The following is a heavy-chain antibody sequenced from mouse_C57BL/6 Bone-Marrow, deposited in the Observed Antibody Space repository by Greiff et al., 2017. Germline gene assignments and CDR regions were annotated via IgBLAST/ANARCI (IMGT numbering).Heavy chain of an antibody. V-gene: IGHV5-9-1*02. CDR2: ISSGGDYI. CDR1: GFTFSSYA. Sequence: EVQLQESGEGLVKPGGSLKLSCAASGFTFSSYAMSWVRQTPEKRLEWVAYISSGGDYIYYADTVKGRFTISRDNARNTLYLQMSSLKSEDTAMYYCTRSPYDLYAMDYWGQGTSVTVSS. CDR3: TRSPYDLYAMDY. J-gene: IGHJ4*01. D-gene: IGHD2-12*01.